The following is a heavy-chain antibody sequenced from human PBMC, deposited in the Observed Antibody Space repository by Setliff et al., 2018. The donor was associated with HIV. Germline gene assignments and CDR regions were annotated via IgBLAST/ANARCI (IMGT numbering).Heavy chain of an antibody. CDR2: ISSSGGNT. CDR1: GVTFSSYA. Sequence: PGGSLRLSCAASGVTFSSYAMSWVRQAPGKGLEWVSVISSSGGNTHYADSVKGRFTISRDNSKNTLYLQVNSLRAEDTAVYYCAKDDVPRDFDIWGQGTMVTVSS. J-gene: IGHJ3*02. V-gene: IGHV3-23*01. CDR3: AKDDVPRDFDI.